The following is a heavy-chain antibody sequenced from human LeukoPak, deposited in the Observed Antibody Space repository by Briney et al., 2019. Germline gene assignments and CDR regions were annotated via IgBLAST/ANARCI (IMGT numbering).Heavy chain of an antibody. CDR3: TTEFLMGLELYYFDY. Sequence: GGSLRLSCAASGFTFSNAWMSWVRQAPGKGLEWVGRIKSKTDGGTTDYAAPVKGRFTISRDDSKNTLYLQMNSLKTEDTAVYYCTTEFLMGLELYYFDYWGQGTLVTVSS. CDR1: GFTFSNAW. CDR2: IKSKTDGGTT. D-gene: IGHD1-1*01. J-gene: IGHJ4*02. V-gene: IGHV3-15*01.